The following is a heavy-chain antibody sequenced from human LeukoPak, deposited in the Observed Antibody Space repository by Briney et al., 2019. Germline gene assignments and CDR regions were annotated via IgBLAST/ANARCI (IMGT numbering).Heavy chain of an antibody. CDR3: AAFSGSYLRFDY. D-gene: IGHD1-26*01. Sequence: SETLSLTCTVSGGSINRYYWNWIRQSPGKGLEWIGHIYYSGSTDYNPSLESRVTISIDTSKNQFSLRLNSVTAADTAVYSCAAFSGSYLRFDYWGQGSLVTVSS. V-gene: IGHV4-59*03. CDR2: IYYSGST. CDR1: GGSINRYY. J-gene: IGHJ4*02.